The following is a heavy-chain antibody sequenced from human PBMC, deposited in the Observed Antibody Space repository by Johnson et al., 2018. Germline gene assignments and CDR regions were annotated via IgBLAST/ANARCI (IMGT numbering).Heavy chain of an antibody. Sequence: VQLVQSGGVVVQPGGSLRLSCAASGFTFDDYTMHWVRQAPGKGLEWVSLISWDGGSTYYADSMKVRFTISRENRKNSLYLQMNRLRTEATALYYCAKDITSSGGHMDVWGKGTTVTVSS. CDR1: GFTFDDYT. J-gene: IGHJ6*03. V-gene: IGHV3-43*01. CDR3: AKDITSSGGHMDV. D-gene: IGHD6-19*01. CDR2: ISWDGGST.